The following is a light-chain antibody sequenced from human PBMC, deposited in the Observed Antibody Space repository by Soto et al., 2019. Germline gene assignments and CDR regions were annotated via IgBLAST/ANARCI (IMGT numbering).Light chain of an antibody. CDR3: RSYESTLTVRV. V-gene: IGLV1-40*01. Sequence: QSVLTQPPSVSGSPGQRVTISCTGSSSDIGGGYYVHWYQLLPGTAPKLLIYGNSNRPSGVPDRFSGSKSGTSASLAITGLQAEDEADYYCRSYESTLTVRVFGTGTKLTVL. J-gene: IGLJ1*01. CDR1: SSDIGGGYY. CDR2: GNS.